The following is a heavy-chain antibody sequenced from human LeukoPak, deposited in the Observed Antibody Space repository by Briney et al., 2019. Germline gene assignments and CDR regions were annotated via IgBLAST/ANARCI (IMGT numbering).Heavy chain of an antibody. CDR3: ARDSPLWSGYSRYFDL. CDR2: IYTSGST. CDR1: GYSISSGYY. D-gene: IGHD3-3*01. J-gene: IGHJ2*01. Sequence: SETLSLTCTVSGYSISSGYYWGWIRQPAGKGPEWIGRIYTSGSTNYNPSLKSRVTISVDTSKNQFSLKLSSVTAADTAVYYCARDSPLWSGYSRYFDLWGRGTLVTVSS. V-gene: IGHV4-61*02.